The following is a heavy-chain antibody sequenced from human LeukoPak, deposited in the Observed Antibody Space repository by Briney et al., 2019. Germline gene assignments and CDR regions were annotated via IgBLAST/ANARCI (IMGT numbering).Heavy chain of an antibody. D-gene: IGHD2-2*01. V-gene: IGHV4-59*02. CDR2: LSHSGSS. J-gene: IGHJ3*02. Sequence: SETLSLTCTVSGVSVSSYYWSWIRRPPGRGLEWIAYLSHSGSSDSNPSLTSRVTTLVDTSKNQFSLKLTSVTAADTAVYYCARARYANAWYAFDIWGHGTMVTVSS. CDR1: GVSVSSYY. CDR3: ARARYANAWYAFDI.